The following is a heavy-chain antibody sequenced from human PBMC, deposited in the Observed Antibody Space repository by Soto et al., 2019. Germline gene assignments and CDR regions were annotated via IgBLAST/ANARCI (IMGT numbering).Heavy chain of an antibody. CDR2: IKQDGGEK. CDR3: GRDLRDWDSGSYSYDY. V-gene: IGHV3-7*04. Sequence: EVPLVESGGGLVQPGGSLRLSCAASGFTFSSYWMSWVRQAPGKGLEWVANIKQDGGEKYYVDSVKGRFTISRDNAKKSLYLQMNSLRAEDTAVYYCGRDLRDWDSGSYSYDYWGQGTLVTVSS. J-gene: IGHJ4*02. D-gene: IGHD1-26*01. CDR1: GFTFSSYW.